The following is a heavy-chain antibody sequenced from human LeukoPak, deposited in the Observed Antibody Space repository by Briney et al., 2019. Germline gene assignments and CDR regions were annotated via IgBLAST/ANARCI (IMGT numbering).Heavy chain of an antibody. Sequence: GGALRLSCAAFGFTFSNYAMHWVRQAPGKGLEWVAVISFDGTNKYYANSVQGRFTISRDNSKNTLYLQMNSLRAEDTALYYCARDMYDNGWSSFDYWGQGTLVTVSS. J-gene: IGHJ4*02. CDR3: ARDMYDNGWSSFDY. V-gene: IGHV3-30-3*01. CDR2: ISFDGTNK. CDR1: GFTFSNYA. D-gene: IGHD3-10*01.